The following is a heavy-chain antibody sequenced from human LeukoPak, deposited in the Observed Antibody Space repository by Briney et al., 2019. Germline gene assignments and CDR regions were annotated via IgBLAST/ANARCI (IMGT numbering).Heavy chain of an antibody. Sequence: GGSLRLSCAASGFTFSSYAMHWVRQAPGKGLEWVAVISYDGSNKYYADSVKGRFTISRDNSKNTLYLQMNSLRADDTAVYYCARDSYYGSGSYWTYYYYYMDVWGKGTTVTISS. J-gene: IGHJ6*03. D-gene: IGHD3-10*01. CDR2: ISYDGSNK. V-gene: IGHV3-30*04. CDR1: GFTFSSYA. CDR3: ARDSYYGSGSYWTYYYYYMDV.